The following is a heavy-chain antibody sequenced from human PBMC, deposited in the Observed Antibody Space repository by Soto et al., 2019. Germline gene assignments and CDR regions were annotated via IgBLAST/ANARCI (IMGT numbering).Heavy chain of an antibody. Sequence: PSETLSLTCTVSGGSISSGDYYWSWIRQPPGKGLEWIGYIYYSGSTYYSPSLKSRVTISVDTSKNQFSLKLSSVTAADTAVYYCARGYCSGGSCDALTHWGQGTLVTVSS. CDR3: ARGYCSGGSCDALTH. J-gene: IGHJ4*02. D-gene: IGHD2-15*01. CDR1: GGSISSGDYY. V-gene: IGHV4-30-4*01. CDR2: IYYSGST.